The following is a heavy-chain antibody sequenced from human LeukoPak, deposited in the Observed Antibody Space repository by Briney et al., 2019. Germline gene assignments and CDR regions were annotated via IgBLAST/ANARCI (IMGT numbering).Heavy chain of an antibody. CDR3: AKMGYGPTLNFDY. CDR1: GFTFSSYA. Sequence: GGSLRLSCAASGFTFSSYAMSWVRLAPGKGLEWVSAISGSGGSTYYADSVKGRFTISRDNSKNTLYLQMNSLRAEDTAVYYCAKMGYGPTLNFDYWGQGTLVTVSS. D-gene: IGHD5-18*01. J-gene: IGHJ4*02. CDR2: ISGSGGST. V-gene: IGHV3-23*01.